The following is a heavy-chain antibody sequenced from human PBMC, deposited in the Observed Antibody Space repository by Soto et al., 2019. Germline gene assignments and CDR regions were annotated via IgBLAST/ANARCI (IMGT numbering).Heavy chain of an antibody. CDR2: INPNTGDT. CDR3: ARLLLVRPTESD. D-gene: IGHD2-21*01. V-gene: IGHV1-2*02. CDR1: GFAFSDYY. J-gene: IGHJ4*02. Sequence: QVQLVQSGAEVKKPGASVKVSCKASGFAFSDYYLHWVRQAPGQGLESMGWINPNTGDTNYAQKFRGRVTMTRDTSISTAYMELRVLTSDDTAIYHCARLLLVRPTESDWGQGTVVTVSS.